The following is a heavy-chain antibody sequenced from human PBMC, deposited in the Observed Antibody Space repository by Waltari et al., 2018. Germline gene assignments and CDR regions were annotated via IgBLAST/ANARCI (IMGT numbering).Heavy chain of an antibody. Sequence: EVQLLESGGDLVQPGGSLRLSCAASGFTFSSYAMGWVRQAPGKRLEWVSVINDADTTYYAYSVKGRFTISRYNSKNTVYLHMDSLRPEDTAVYFCTKDRVVATVARSYYYWGQGTLVTVSS. CDR1: GFTFSSYA. J-gene: IGHJ4*02. D-gene: IGHD2-21*01. CDR3: TKDRVVATVARSYYY. CDR2: INDADTT. V-gene: IGHV3-23*01.